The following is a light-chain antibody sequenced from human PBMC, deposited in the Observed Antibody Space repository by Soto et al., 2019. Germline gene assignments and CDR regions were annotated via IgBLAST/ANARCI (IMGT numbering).Light chain of an antibody. CDR1: QGISNS. CDR3: QKYNGAPPT. CDR2: AAS. Sequence: DIQMTQSPSSLAASVGDRVTITCRASQGISNSLAWYQQKPGKVPGLLIYAASTLHSGVPSRFSGSGSGTYFTLTISSLQPEDVATYYCQKYNGAPPTFGGGTKVDIK. V-gene: IGKV1-27*01. J-gene: IGKJ4*01.